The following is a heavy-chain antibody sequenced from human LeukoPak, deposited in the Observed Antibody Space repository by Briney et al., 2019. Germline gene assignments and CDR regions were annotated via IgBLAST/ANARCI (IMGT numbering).Heavy chain of an antibody. CDR3: ARDNNYYDSSGYYPMDAFDI. Sequence: ASVKVSCKASGYTFTSYGISWVRQAPGQGLEWMGWISAYNANTNYAQKLQGRVTMTTDTSTSTAYMELRSLRSDDTAVYYCARDNNYYDSSGYYPMDAFDIWGQGTMVTVSS. D-gene: IGHD3-22*01. CDR1: GYTFTSYG. CDR2: ISAYNANT. J-gene: IGHJ3*02. V-gene: IGHV1-18*01.